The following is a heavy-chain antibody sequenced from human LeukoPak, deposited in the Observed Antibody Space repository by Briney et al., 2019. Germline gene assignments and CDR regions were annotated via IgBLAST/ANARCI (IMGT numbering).Heavy chain of an antibody. Sequence: SETLSLTCTASGGSISSYYWSWIRQPPGKGLEWIGYIYTSGSTNYNPSLKSRVTISVDTSKDQFSLKLSSVTAADTAVYYCARLGYCSSTSCYVFDYWGQGTLVTVSS. J-gene: IGHJ4*02. V-gene: IGHV4-4*09. CDR3: ARLGYCSSTSCYVFDY. CDR2: IYTSGST. CDR1: GGSISSYY. D-gene: IGHD2-2*01.